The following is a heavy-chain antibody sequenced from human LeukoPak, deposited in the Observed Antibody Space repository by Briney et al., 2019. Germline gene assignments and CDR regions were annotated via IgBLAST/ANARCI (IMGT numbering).Heavy chain of an antibody. Sequence: ASVKVSCKASGYTFTDYYIHWVRQAPGQGLEWMGWIVPKSGGTHYAQNFQGRVTMTRDTSINTAYLDLRSLRSDDTAVYYCARVWRCADGVCPDVFESWGQGTLVIVSS. CDR2: IVPKSGGT. J-gene: IGHJ4*02. V-gene: IGHV1-2*02. D-gene: IGHD2-8*01. CDR1: GYTFTDYY. CDR3: ARVWRCADGVCPDVFES.